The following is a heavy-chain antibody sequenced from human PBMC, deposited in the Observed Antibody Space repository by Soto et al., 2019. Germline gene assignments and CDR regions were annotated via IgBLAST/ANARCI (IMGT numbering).Heavy chain of an antibody. V-gene: IGHV3-48*02. Sequence: EVQLVESGGGLVQPGGSLRLSCAASGFTFSTYSMNWVRQAPGKGLEWVSYISSSGSTIYYADSVKGRFTIYRDNAKNSLYLPMNSLRDEDTAIYYCIGDGGASDWFDPWGQGTLVTVSS. CDR3: IGDGGASDWFDP. J-gene: IGHJ5*02. CDR1: GFTFSTYS. CDR2: ISSSGSTI. D-gene: IGHD1-26*01.